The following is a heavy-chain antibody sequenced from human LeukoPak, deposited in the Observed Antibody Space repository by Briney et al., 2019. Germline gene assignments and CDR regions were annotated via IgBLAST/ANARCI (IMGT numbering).Heavy chain of an antibody. CDR3: ARGLRDCPEFWFGELSGIDY. CDR1: GFTFSSYG. Sequence: GGSLRLSCAASGFTFSSYGMHWVRQAPGKGLEWVAVIWYDGSNKYYADSVKGRFTISRDNSKNTLYLQMNSLRAEDTAVYYCARGLRDCPEFWFGELSGIDYWGQGTLVSVSS. D-gene: IGHD3-10*01. CDR2: IWYDGSNK. J-gene: IGHJ4*02. V-gene: IGHV3-33*01.